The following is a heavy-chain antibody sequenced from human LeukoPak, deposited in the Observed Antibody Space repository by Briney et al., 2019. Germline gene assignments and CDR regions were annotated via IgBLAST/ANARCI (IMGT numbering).Heavy chain of an antibody. D-gene: IGHD4-17*01. CDR3: ARVHPDDYGDNDAFDI. CDR2: ISAYNGNT. Sequence: ASVKVSCKASGYTFTSYGISWVRQAPGQGLEWMGWISAYNGNTNYAQKLQGRVTMTTDTSTSTAYMELSSLRSEDTAVYYCARVHPDDYGDNDAFDIWGQGTMVTVSS. CDR1: GYTFTSYG. J-gene: IGHJ3*02. V-gene: IGHV1-18*01.